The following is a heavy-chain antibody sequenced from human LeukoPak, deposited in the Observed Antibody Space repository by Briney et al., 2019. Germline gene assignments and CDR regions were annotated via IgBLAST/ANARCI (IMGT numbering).Heavy chain of an antibody. D-gene: IGHD3-22*01. CDR3: ASAYYYDSSGYYGDY. CDR2: IYYSGST. Sequence: SETLSLTCTVSGGSISSGGYYWSWIRQHPGKGLEWIGYIYYSGSTYYNPSLKSRVTISVDTSKNQFSLKLSSVAAADTAVYYCASAYYYDSSGYYGDYWGQGTLVTVSS. CDR1: GGSISSGGYY. J-gene: IGHJ4*02. V-gene: IGHV4-31*03.